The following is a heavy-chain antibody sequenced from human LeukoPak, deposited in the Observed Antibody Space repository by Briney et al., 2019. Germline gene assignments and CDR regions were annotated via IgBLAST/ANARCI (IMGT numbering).Heavy chain of an antibody. CDR2: IKQDGSEK. D-gene: IGHD3-10*01. Sequence: PGGSLRLSCAASGSTFSSYWMSWVRQAPGKGLEWVANIKQDGSEKYYVDSVKGRFTISRDNAKNSLYLQMNSLRAEDTAVYYCAIIGGWFGEFDYWGQGTLVTVSS. CDR3: AIIGGWFGEFDY. CDR1: GSTFSSYW. J-gene: IGHJ4*02. V-gene: IGHV3-7*03.